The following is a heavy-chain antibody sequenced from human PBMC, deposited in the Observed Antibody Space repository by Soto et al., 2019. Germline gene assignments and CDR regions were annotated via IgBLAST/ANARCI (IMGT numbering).Heavy chain of an antibody. CDR3: AKVQGTRDNLLVPAAILNYYGMDV. CDR2: ISESGGST. Sequence: EIQLLESGGGLVQPGGSLRLSCAASGFTFSSHAMNWVRQAPGKGLEWVSAISESGGSTYYADSVKGRFTISRDNSKNTLYLQLNSLRAGDTAIYYCAKVQGTRDNLLVPAAILNYYGMDVWGQGSTVTVSS. V-gene: IGHV3-23*01. CDR1: GFTFSSHA. J-gene: IGHJ6*02. D-gene: IGHD2-2*01.